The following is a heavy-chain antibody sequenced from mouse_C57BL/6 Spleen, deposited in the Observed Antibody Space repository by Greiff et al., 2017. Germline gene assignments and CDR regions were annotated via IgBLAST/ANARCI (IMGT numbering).Heavy chain of an antibody. V-gene: IGHV5-9*01. CDR3: ARHLPFDY. Sequence: EVQRVESGGGLVKPGGSLKLSCAASGFTFSSYTMSWVRQTPEKRLEWVATISGGGGNTYYPDSVKGRFTISRDNAKNTLYLQMSSLRSEDTALYYCARHLPFDYWGQGTTLTVSS. CDR2: ISGGGGNT. J-gene: IGHJ2*01. CDR1: GFTFSSYT.